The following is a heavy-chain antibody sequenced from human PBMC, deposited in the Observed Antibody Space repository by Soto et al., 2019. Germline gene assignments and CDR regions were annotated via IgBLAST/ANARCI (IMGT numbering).Heavy chain of an antibody. Sequence: EVQLVESGGGLVQPGGSLRLSCAASGFTFSSYWMSWVRQAPGKGLEWVANVKQDGSEKYYVDSVKGRFTISRDNAKNSLYLQMNSLRAEDTAVYYCARSYSSSWYVPGTIDYWGQGTLVTVSS. CDR1: GFTFSSYW. CDR3: ARSYSSSWYVPGTIDY. CDR2: VKQDGSEK. D-gene: IGHD6-13*01. V-gene: IGHV3-7*01. J-gene: IGHJ4*02.